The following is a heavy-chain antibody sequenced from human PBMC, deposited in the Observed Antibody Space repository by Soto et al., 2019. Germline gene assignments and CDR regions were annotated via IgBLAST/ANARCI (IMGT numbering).Heavy chain of an antibody. CDR1: GFTFTSSA. Sequence: GASVKVSCKASGFTFTSSAMQWVRQARGQRLEWIGWIVVGSGNTNYAQKFQERVTITRDMSTSTAYMELSSLRSEDTAVYYCAAESIAVAGPASFDYWGQGTLVTVSS. J-gene: IGHJ4*02. CDR2: IVVGSGNT. CDR3: AAESIAVAGPASFDY. V-gene: IGHV1-58*02. D-gene: IGHD6-19*01.